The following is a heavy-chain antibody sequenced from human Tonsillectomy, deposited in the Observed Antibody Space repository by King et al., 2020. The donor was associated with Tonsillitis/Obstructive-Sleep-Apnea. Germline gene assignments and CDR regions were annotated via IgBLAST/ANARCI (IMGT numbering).Heavy chain of an antibody. D-gene: IGHD6-6*01. J-gene: IGHJ4*02. V-gene: IGHV3-48*02. CDR1: GFTFSSYS. Sequence: VQLVESGGGLVQPGGSLRLSSAASGFTFSSYSMNWVRQAPGKGLEWVSYISSSSSTIYYADSVKGRFTISRDNAKNALYLQMNSLRDEDTAVYYCAGVGYSSSDYWGQGTLVTVSS. CDR3: AGVGYSSSDY. CDR2: ISSSSSTI.